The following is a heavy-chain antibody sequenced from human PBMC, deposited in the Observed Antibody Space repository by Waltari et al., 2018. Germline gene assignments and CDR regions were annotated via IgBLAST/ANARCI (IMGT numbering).Heavy chain of an antibody. J-gene: IGHJ3*02. Sequence: QVQLQESGPGLVKPSQTLSPTCTVSGGSISSGSYYWSWIRPPAGTGLEWIGRIYTSGSTIYNPSLKSRVTISVDTSKNQFSLKLSSVTAADTAVYYCARESDFWSGYYSGDAFDIWGQGTMVTVSS. CDR3: ARESDFWSGYYSGDAFDI. CDR2: IYTSGST. CDR1: GGSISSGSYY. V-gene: IGHV4-61*02. D-gene: IGHD3-3*01.